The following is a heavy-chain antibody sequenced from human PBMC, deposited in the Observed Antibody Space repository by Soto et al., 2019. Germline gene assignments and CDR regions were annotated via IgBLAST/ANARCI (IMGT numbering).Heavy chain of an antibody. J-gene: IGHJ4*02. CDR2: IYSGGST. D-gene: IGHD3-10*01. Sequence: EVQLVESGGGLVQPGGSLRLSCAASGFTVSSNYMSWVRQAPGKGLEWVSVIYSGGSTYYADSVKGRFTISRDNSKNTLYLQMSSLRAEDTAVYYCASAGRVRGVIIAGHFDYWGQGTLVTVSS. CDR3: ASAGRVRGVIIAGHFDY. V-gene: IGHV3-66*01. CDR1: GFTVSSNY.